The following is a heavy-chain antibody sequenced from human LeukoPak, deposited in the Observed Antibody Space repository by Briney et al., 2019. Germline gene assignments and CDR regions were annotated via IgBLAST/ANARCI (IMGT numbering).Heavy chain of an antibody. CDR3: ASIAVAGKEGDY. J-gene: IGHJ4*02. Sequence: SVKVSCKASGGTFSSYAISWVRQAPGQGLEWMGRIIPILGIANYAQKFQGRVTITADKSTSTAYMELSSLRSEDTAVYYCASIAVAGKEGDYWGQGTLVTVSS. D-gene: IGHD6-19*01. CDR1: GGTFSSYA. CDR2: IIPILGIA. V-gene: IGHV1-69*04.